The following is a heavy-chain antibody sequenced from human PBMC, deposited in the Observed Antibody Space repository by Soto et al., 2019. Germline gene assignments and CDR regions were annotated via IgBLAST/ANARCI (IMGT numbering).Heavy chain of an antibody. J-gene: IGHJ6*02. CDR3: AKDGALTTVTTFGYYYGMDV. V-gene: IGHV3-30*18. Sequence: PGGSLRLSCAASGFTFSSYGMHWVRQAPGKGLEWVAVISYDGSNKYYADSVKGRFTISRDNSKNTLYLQMNRLRAEDTAVYYCAKDGALTTVTTFGYYYGMDVWGQGTTVTVSS. CDR1: GFTFSSYG. CDR2: ISYDGSNK. D-gene: IGHD4-17*01.